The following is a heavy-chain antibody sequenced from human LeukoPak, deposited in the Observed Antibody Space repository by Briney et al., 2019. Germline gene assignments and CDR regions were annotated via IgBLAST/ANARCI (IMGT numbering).Heavy chain of an antibody. V-gene: IGHV3-7*01. CDR1: GFTFADDG. D-gene: IGHD3-22*01. J-gene: IGHJ4*02. Sequence: GGSLRLSCAASGFTFADDGMSWVRQAPGKGLEWVANINQDGSEKYYVDSVKGRFTISRDNAKNSLYLEMNSLRAEDTAVYYCARSYYYDRAYFDYWGQGTLVTVSS. CDR3: ARSYYYDRAYFDY. CDR2: INQDGSEK.